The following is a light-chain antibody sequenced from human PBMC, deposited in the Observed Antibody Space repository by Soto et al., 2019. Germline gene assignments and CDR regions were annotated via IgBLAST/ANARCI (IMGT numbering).Light chain of an antibody. CDR1: SSDVSAYNY. V-gene: IGLV2-14*01. Sequence: QSALTQPASVSGSPGQSITISCTGTSSDVSAYNYVSWYQQHQGKAPKLMIYDVNIRPSGVSNRFSGSKSGNTASLTISGLQAEDEADYYCTSWTTSTTMKFGGGTKATVL. J-gene: IGLJ2*01. CDR3: TSWTTSTTMK. CDR2: DVN.